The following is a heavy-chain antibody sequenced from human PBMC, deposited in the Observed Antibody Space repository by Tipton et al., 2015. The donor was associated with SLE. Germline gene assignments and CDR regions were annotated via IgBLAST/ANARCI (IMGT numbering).Heavy chain of an antibody. D-gene: IGHD6-19*01. CDR1: GFTFDDYG. J-gene: IGHJ6*03. CDR3: ARDSSTYYYYYYMDV. Sequence: SLRLSCAASGFTFDDYGMSWVRQAPGKGLEWVSGINWNGGSTGYADSVKGRFTISRDNAKNSLYLQMNSLRAEDTAVYYCARDSSTYYYYYYMDVWGKGTTVTVSS. V-gene: IGHV3-20*04. CDR2: INWNGGST.